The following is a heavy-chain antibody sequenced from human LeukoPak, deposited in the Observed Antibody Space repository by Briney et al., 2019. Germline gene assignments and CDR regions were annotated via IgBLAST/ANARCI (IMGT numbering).Heavy chain of an antibody. CDR1: GYTFTGYY. CDR3: ARVLGYCSSTSCFYYMDV. CDR2: INPNSGGT. J-gene: IGHJ6*03. D-gene: IGHD2-2*01. Sequence: ASVKVSCKASGYTFTGYYMHWVRQAPGQGLEWMGWINPNSGGTNYAQKFQGRVTMTRDTPISTAYMELSRLRSDDTAVYYCARVLGYCSSTSCFYYMDVWGKGTTVTVSS. V-gene: IGHV1-2*02.